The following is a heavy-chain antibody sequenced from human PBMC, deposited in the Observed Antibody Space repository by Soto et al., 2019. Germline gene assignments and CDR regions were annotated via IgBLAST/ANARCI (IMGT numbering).Heavy chain of an antibody. CDR2: IWYDGSNK. Sequence: PGGSLRLSCAASGFTFSSYGMHWVRQAPGKGLEWVAVIWYDGSNKYYADSVKGRFTISRDNSKNTLYLQMNSLRAEDTAVYYCARVLGPYSSSLGYGMDVWGQGTTVTVSS. CDR3: ARVLGPYSSSLGYGMDV. D-gene: IGHD6-6*01. J-gene: IGHJ6*02. V-gene: IGHV3-33*01. CDR1: GFTFSSYG.